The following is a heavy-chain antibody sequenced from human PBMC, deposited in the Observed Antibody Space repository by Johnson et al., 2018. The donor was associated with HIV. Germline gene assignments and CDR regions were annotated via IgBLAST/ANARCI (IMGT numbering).Heavy chain of an antibody. V-gene: IGHV3-20*04. CDR2: INWNGGRI. CDR3: ARRAGYSEQWLVQTVDAFDI. CDR1: GLTVSSNY. J-gene: IGHJ3*02. D-gene: IGHD6-19*01. Sequence: VQLVESGGGLIQPGGSLRLSCTASGLTVSSNYMSWVRQAPGKGLEWVSGINWNGGRIGYADSVKGRFTISRDNAKKSLHLQMNSLRAEDTALYYCARRAGYSEQWLVQTVDAFDIWGQGAMVTVSS.